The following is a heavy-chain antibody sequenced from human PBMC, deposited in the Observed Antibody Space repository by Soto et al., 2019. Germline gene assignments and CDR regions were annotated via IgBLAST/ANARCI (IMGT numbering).Heavy chain of an antibody. D-gene: IGHD3-10*01. CDR2: INPSGGST. CDR3: ARDSRPHYYGSDNKDALDI. V-gene: IGHV1-46*03. CDR1: GYTFTSYY. Sequence: ASVKVSCKASGYTFTSYYMHWVRQAPGQGLEWMGIINPSGGSTSYAQKFQGRVTMTRDTSTSTVYMELSSLRSEDTAVYYCARDSRPHYYGSDNKDALDIWGQGTMVTVSS. J-gene: IGHJ3*02.